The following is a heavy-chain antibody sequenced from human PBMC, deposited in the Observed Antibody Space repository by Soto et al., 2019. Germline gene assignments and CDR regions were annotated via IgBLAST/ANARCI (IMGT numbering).Heavy chain of an antibody. V-gene: IGHV1-8*01. Sequence: QVQLVQSGAEVKQPGASVKVSCKASGYTFTSYDINWVRQATGQGLEWMGWMNPNSGNTGYAQKFQGRVTMTRNTSISTAYMELSSLRSEDTAVYYCARGSVRFLEWLSAFDYWGQGTLVTVSS. CDR2: MNPNSGNT. CDR3: ARGSVRFLEWLSAFDY. J-gene: IGHJ4*02. D-gene: IGHD3-3*01. CDR1: GYTFTSYD.